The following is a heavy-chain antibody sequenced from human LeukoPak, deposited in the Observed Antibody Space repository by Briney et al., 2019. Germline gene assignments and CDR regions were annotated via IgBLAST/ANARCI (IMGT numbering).Heavy chain of an antibody. J-gene: IGHJ5*02. CDR2: VYSSGS. CDR1: GGSINSGPYY. D-gene: IGHD1-14*01. V-gene: IGHV4-61*02. CDR3: ARELDHSSNWFDP. Sequence: SETLSLTYTVSGGSINSGPYYWSWLRLPAGKGLQWIGRVYSSGSSYNPSLKSRVTISIDTSENQFSLKLDSVTAADTAVYFCARELDHSSNWFDPWGQGALVTVSS.